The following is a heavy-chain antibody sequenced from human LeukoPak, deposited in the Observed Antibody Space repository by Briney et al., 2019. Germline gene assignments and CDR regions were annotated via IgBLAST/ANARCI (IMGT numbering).Heavy chain of an antibody. Sequence: GRSLRLSCAASGFTFSSYGMHWVRQAPGKGLEWVAAIWDDGSNKYYADSVKGRFTISRDNSKNTLYLQMNSLRGEDTAVYYCVREYSSGLYGGYWGQGTLVTVSS. CDR1: GFTFSSYG. V-gene: IGHV3-33*01. CDR2: IWDDGSNK. D-gene: IGHD6-19*01. CDR3: VREYSSGLYGGY. J-gene: IGHJ4*02.